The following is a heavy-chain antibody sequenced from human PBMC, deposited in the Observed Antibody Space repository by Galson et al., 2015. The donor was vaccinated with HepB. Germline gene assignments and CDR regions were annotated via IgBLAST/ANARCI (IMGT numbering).Heavy chain of an antibody. Sequence: CAISGDSVSSNSAAWNRIRQSPSRGLEWLGRTYYRSKWYNDYAVSVKSRITINPDTSKNQFSLQLNSVTPEDTAVYYCAREVLGYCSGGSCSYYYYGMDVWGQGTTVTVSS. D-gene: IGHD2-15*01. CDR3: AREVLGYCSGGSCSYYYYGMDV. J-gene: IGHJ6*02. CDR1: GDSVSSNSAA. CDR2: TYYRSKWYN. V-gene: IGHV6-1*01.